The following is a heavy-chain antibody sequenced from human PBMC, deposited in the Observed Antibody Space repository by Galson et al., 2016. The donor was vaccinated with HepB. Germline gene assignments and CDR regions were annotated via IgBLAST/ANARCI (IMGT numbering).Heavy chain of an antibody. CDR2: ITPSGDST. Sequence: SVKVSCKASGYSFTDYYMHWVRQAPGQGLEWMGMITPSGDSTTYAQKFQGRVTMTRDSSTSTVYMELSSLISDDTAMYYCAKDHTVYYCQAYYFDTSGDTFDFWGQGTMVTVSS. J-gene: IGHJ3*01. CDR3: AKDHTVYYCQAYYFDTSGDTFDF. D-gene: IGHD3-22*01. V-gene: IGHV1-46*01. CDR1: GYSFTDYY.